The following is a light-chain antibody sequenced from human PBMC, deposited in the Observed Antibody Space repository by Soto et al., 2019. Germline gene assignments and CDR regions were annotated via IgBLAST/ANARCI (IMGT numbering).Light chain of an antibody. J-gene: IGKJ1*01. V-gene: IGKV1-17*01. CDR2: AAS. CDR3: LQLTTYPWM. Sequence: DIQMTQSPSSLSASVGDRVTITCRASQGIGNDLAWFQQKPGKAPKRLIYAASSLQSGVPSRFSGSGSGAEFTLTSSSLQPEDFATYYCLQLTTYPWMFGQGTKVEIQ. CDR1: QGIGND.